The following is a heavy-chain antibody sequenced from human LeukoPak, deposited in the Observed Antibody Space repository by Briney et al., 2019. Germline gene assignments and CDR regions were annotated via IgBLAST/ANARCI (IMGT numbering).Heavy chain of an antibody. CDR1: GFTFSSYG. CDR2: ISYDGSNK. V-gene: IGHV3-30*03. D-gene: IGHD3-3*01. CDR3: ARVRHHLEWSSKPYYYYYMDV. Sequence: GRSLRLSCAASGFTFSSYGMHWVRQAPGKGLEWVAVISYDGSNKYYADSVKGRFTISRDNAKNSLYLQMNSLRAEDTAVYYCARVRHHLEWSSKPYYYYYMDVWGKGTTVTVSS. J-gene: IGHJ6*03.